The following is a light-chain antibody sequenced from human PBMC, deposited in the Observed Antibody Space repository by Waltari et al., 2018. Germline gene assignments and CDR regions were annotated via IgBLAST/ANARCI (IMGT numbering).Light chain of an antibody. V-gene: IGKV3-11*01. CDR2: DVS. J-gene: IGKJ2*01. Sequence: EIVLTQSPGTLSLSPGERATLSCRASQSLSSSLAWYQQRPGQAPRLLIYDVSNWASGIPARFSGSGSGTDFTLTISSLEPEDFAVYYCQQRTNRPRMYTFGQGTKLEI. CDR1: QSLSSS. CDR3: QQRTNRPRMYT.